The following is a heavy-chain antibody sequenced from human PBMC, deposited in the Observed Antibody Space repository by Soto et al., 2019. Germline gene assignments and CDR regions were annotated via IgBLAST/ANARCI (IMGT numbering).Heavy chain of an antibody. J-gene: IGHJ6*02. V-gene: IGHV1-18*04. D-gene: IGHD5-18*01. CDR1: GYTFTSYG. Sequence: QVQLVQSGAEVKKPGASVKVSCKASGYTFTSYGISWVRQAPGQGLEWMGWISAYNGNTNYAQKLQGRVTMTTDTSTSTAYMELRSLRSDDTAVYYCARGGFSYSSKLITYYYGMDVWGQGTTVTVSS. CDR2: ISAYNGNT. CDR3: ARGGFSYSSKLITYYYGMDV.